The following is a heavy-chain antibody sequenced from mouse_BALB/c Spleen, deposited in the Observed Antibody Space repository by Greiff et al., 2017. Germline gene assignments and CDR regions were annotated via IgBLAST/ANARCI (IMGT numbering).Heavy chain of an antibody. CDR2: IRNKANGYTT. CDR1: GFTFTDYY. D-gene: IGHD2-4*01. Sequence: EVNVVESGGGLVQPGGSLRLSCATSGFTFTDYYMSWVRQPPGKALEWLGFIRNKANGYTTEYSASVKGRFTISRDNSQSILYLQMNTLRAEDSATYYCARIYDYGGFAYWGQGTLVTVSA. CDR3: ARIYDYGGFAY. V-gene: IGHV7-3*02. J-gene: IGHJ3*01.